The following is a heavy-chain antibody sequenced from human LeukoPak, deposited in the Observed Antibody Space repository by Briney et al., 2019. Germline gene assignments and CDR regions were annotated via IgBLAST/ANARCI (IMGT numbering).Heavy chain of an antibody. CDR2: IYTSGST. D-gene: IGHD3/OR15-3a*01. J-gene: IGHJ5*02. V-gene: IGHV4-4*07. CDR1: GGSISSYY. Sequence: SETLSLTCTVSGGSISSYYWSWIRQPAGKGLEWIGRIYTSGSTNYNPSLKSRVTMSVDTSKNQFSLKLSSVTAADTAVYYCARDMILGVDNWFDPWSQGTLVTVSP. CDR3: ARDMILGVDNWFDP.